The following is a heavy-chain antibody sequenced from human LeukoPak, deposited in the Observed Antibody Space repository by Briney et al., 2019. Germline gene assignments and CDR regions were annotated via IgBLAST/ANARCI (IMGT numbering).Heavy chain of an antibody. V-gene: IGHV1-46*01. CDR2: INPTGGST. J-gene: IGHJ4*02. D-gene: IGHD6-6*01. Sequence: ASVKVSCKASGYTFPSYFMHWVRQAPGQGLEWMGIINPTGGSTTYAQKFQGRVTMTRDTSTSTVYMELSSLRSDDTAVYYCGKTAARLFDSWGQGTLVTVS. CDR1: GYTFPSYF. CDR3: GKTAARLFDS.